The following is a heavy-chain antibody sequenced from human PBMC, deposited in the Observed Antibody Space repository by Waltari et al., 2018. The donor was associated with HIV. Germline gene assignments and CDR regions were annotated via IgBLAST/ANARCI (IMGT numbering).Heavy chain of an antibody. Sequence: LRLSCAASGFTFSSYWMHWVRQAPGKGLVWVSRINSDGSSTNYADSVKGRFTISRDNAKNTVYLQMNSLRAEDTALYYCASLYNYVWGSPPPFDYWGQGTLVTVSS. V-gene: IGHV3-74*01. D-gene: IGHD3-16*01. CDR3: ASLYNYVWGSPPPFDY. J-gene: IGHJ4*02. CDR2: INSDGSST. CDR1: GFTFSSYW.